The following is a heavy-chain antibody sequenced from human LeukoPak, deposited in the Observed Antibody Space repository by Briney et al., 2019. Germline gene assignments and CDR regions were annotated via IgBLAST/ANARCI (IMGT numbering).Heavy chain of an antibody. CDR1: GGSISSSNW. J-gene: IGHJ4*02. Sequence: ETLSLTCAVSGGSISSSNWWSWVRQAPGKGLEWVANIKQDGSEKYYVDSVKGRFTISRDNAKSSLYLQMNSLRADDTAVYYCARGGGYAWDYWGQGTLVAVSS. V-gene: IGHV3-7*01. D-gene: IGHD5-12*01. CDR3: ARGGGYAWDY. CDR2: IKQDGSEK.